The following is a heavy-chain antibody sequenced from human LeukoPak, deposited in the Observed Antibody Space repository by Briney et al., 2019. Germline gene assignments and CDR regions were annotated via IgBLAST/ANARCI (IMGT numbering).Heavy chain of an antibody. D-gene: IGHD6-6*01. CDR2: INHSGST. CDR1: GGSISSSNW. Sequence: SGTLSLTCAVSGGSISSSNWWSWVRQPPGKGLEWIGEINHSGSTNYNPSLKSRVTISVDTSKNQFSLKLSSVTAADTAVYYCARLHVGIEYSSSYWGQGTLVTVSS. J-gene: IGHJ4*02. V-gene: IGHV4-4*02. CDR3: ARLHVGIEYSSSY.